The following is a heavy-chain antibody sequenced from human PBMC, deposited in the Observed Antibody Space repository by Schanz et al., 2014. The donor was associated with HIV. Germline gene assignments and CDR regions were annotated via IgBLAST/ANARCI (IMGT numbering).Heavy chain of an antibody. CDR3: ARVANWDYYGMDV. CDR1: GFTFSSYG. D-gene: IGHD3-10*01. V-gene: IGHV3-33*01. CDR2: IWYDGSNK. Sequence: QVQLVESGGGVVQPGRSLRLSCAASGFTFSSYGMHWVRQAPGKGLEWVAVIWYDGSNKYYADSVKGRFTISRDNSKNTXXXXXXXXXXXXXAVYYCARVANWDYYGMDVWGRGTTVTVSS. J-gene: IGHJ6*02.